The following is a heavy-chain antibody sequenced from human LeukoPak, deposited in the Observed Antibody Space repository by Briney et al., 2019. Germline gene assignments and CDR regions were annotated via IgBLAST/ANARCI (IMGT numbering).Heavy chain of an antibody. CDR2: IDSDGGDK. CDR3: ARGGSGSSKYWVF. Sequence: PGGSLTLFCAASDFTLSPYWMTWVRQAPGRGLEWVANIDSDGGDKYYGDSVKGRFSISRDNAENSLFLQMNNLRVEDSAVYYCARGGSGSSKYWVFWGQGTLVTVSS. D-gene: IGHD2-8*02. V-gene: IGHV3-7*01. CDR1: DFTLSPYW. J-gene: IGHJ4*02.